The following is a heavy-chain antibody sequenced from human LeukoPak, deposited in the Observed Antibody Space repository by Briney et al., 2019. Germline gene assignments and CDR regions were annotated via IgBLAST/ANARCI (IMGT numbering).Heavy chain of an antibody. CDR2: IKQDGSEK. V-gene: IGHV3-7*01. CDR3: ARDKSKSMGRGVIIKDHSYYYMDV. CDR1: GFTFSNYW. Sequence: GGSPRLSCAASGFTFSNYWMSWVRQAPGKGLEWVANIKQDGSEKYYVDSVKGRFTISRDNAKNSLYLQMNSLRAEDTAVYYCARDKSKSMGRGVIIKDHSYYYMDVWGKGTTVTISS. D-gene: IGHD3-10*01. J-gene: IGHJ6*03.